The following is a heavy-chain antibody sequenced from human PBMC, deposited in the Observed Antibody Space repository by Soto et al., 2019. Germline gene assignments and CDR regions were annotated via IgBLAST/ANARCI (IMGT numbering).Heavy chain of an antibody. Sequence: GGSLRLSCAASGFTFSSYGMHWVRQAPGKGLEWVAVISYDGSNKYYADSVKGRFTISRDNSKNTLYLQMNSLRAEDTAVYYCSDCSGGSCYSRYWGQGTLVTVSS. D-gene: IGHD2-15*01. V-gene: IGHV3-30*03. CDR3: SDCSGGSCYSRY. CDR2: ISYDGSNK. CDR1: GFTFSSYG. J-gene: IGHJ4*02.